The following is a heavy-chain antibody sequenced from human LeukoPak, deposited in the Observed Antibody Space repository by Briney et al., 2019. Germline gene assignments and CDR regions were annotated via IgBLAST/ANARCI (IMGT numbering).Heavy chain of an antibody. CDR1: GGSISSSTYY. CDR2: IYYSGST. J-gene: IGHJ4*02. V-gene: IGHV4-39*07. D-gene: IGHD6-13*01. Sequence: SETLSLTCTVSGGSISSSTYYWDWIRQPPGKGLEWIASIYYSGSTYYNPSLKSRVTISVDTSKNQFSLKVISVTAADTALYYCARGMPAAGQNYFDYWAREPWSPSPQ. CDR3: ARGMPAAGQNYFDY.